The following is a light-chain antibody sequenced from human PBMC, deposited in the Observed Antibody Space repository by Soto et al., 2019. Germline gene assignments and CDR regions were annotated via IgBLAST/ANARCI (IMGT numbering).Light chain of an antibody. CDR3: SSDTSISTRV. J-gene: IGLJ1*01. Sequence: QSALTQPASVSGSPGQSITISCTGTSSDVGGYNYVSWHQQHPGKAPKLMIYEVSNRPSGVSNRFSGSKSGNTASLTISGRQAEDEADYYCSSDTSISTRVFGTGTKLTVL. CDR1: SSDVGGYNY. CDR2: EVS. V-gene: IGLV2-14*01.